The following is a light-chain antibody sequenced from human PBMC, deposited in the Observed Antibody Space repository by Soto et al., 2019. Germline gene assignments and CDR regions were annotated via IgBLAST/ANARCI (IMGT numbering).Light chain of an antibody. CDR3: QHINSYPLT. CDR2: DAS. V-gene: IGKV1-13*02. Sequence: IQLTQSPSSLSASVGEKVTISCRASQAINSALAWCQQRPGKAPMVLIYDASILESGVPSRFSGSGSGTDLTIIISRQQDEDVANYYRQHINSYPLTFGGGTKVEIE. J-gene: IGKJ4*02. CDR1: QAINSA.